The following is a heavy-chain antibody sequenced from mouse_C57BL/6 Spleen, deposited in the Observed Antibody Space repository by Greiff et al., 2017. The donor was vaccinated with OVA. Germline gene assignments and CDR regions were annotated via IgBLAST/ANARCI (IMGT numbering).Heavy chain of an antibody. CDR1: GFTFSDYG. V-gene: IGHV5-17*01. J-gene: IGHJ4*01. D-gene: IGHD2-4*01. CDR3: ARKNDYFYAMDY. CDR2: ISSGSSTI. Sequence: EVKLMESGGGLVKPGGSLKLSCAASGFTFSDYGMHWVRQAPETGLEWVAYISSGSSTIYYADTVKGRFTISRDNAKNTLFLQMTSLRSEDTAMYYCARKNDYFYAMDYWGQGTSVTVSS.